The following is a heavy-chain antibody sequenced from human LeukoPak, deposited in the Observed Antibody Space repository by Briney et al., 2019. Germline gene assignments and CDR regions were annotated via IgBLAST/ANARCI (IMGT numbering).Heavy chain of an antibody. V-gene: IGHV3-21*01. J-gene: IGHJ4*02. CDR2: ISGGSSYI. CDR3: ARGGGYCGGNCYGIDY. CDR1: GFTFSSYS. D-gene: IGHD2-21*01. Sequence: PGGSLRLSCAASGFTFSSYSMNWVRQAPGTGLEWVSSISGGSSYIQYADSVKGRFTISRDNAKNSLYLQMNSLRAEDTAAYYCARGGGYCGGNCYGIDYWGQGTLVTVSS.